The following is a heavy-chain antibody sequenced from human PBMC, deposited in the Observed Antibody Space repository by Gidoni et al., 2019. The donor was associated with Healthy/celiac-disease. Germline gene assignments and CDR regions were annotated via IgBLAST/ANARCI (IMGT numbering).Heavy chain of an antibody. CDR2: ISYDGSNK. CDR1: GFTFRSYG. V-gene: IGHV3-30*18. D-gene: IGHD3-22*01. J-gene: IGHJ4*02. Sequence: QVQLVESGGGVVQPGRSLRLSCAASGFTFRSYGMHWVRQAPGKGLEWVAVISYDGSNKYYADSVKGRFTISRDNSKNTLYLQMNSLRAEDTAVYYCAKGGDSSGYYSSFGYWGQGTLVTVSS. CDR3: AKGGDSSGYYSSFGY.